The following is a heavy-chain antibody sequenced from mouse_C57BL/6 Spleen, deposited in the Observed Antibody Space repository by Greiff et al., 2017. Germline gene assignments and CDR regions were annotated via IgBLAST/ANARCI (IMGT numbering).Heavy chain of an antibody. CDR1: GYAFSSSW. Sequence: QVQLQQSGPELVKPGASVKISCKASGYAFSSSWMNWVKQRPGKGLEWIGRIYPGDGDTNYNGKFKGKATLTADKSSSTAYMQLSSLTSEDSAVYFCARGRYGSSPWYFDYWGQGTTLTVSS. CDR3: ARGRYGSSPWYFDY. CDR2: IYPGDGDT. D-gene: IGHD1-1*01. J-gene: IGHJ2*01. V-gene: IGHV1-82*01.